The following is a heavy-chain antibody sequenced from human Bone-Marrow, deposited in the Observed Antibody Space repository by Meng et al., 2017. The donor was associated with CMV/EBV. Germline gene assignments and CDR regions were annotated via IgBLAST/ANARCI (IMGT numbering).Heavy chain of an antibody. CDR1: GGSISSSSYY. CDR3: ARGDTVVVPAAIENWFDP. Sequence: GSLRLSCTVSGGSISSSSYYWGWTRQPPGKGLEWIGSIYYSGSTYYNPSLKSRVTISVDTSKNQFSLKLSSVTAADTAVYYCARGDTVVVPAAIENWFDPWGQGTLVTVSS. V-gene: IGHV4-39*01. J-gene: IGHJ5*02. CDR2: IYYSGST. D-gene: IGHD2-2*02.